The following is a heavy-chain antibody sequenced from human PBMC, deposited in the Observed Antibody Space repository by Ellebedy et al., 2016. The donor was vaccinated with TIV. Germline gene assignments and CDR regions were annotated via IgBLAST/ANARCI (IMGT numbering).Heavy chain of an antibody. CDR3: ARGRSYEWDQRFYFDH. CDR2: INPSGGVT. CDR1: GYTFTSYY. V-gene: IGHV1-46*01. D-gene: IGHD1-26*01. Sequence: ASVKVSCKASGYTFTSYYMHWVRHAPGQGLEWMGVINPSGGVTGYTQKFQGRVTMTRETSTSTVYMELTSLTSEDTAIYYCARGRSYEWDQRFYFDHWGQGTLLTVSS. J-gene: IGHJ4*02.